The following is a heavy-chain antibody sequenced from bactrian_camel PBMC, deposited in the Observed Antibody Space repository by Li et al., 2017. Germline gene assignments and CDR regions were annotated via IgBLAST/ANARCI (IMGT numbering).Heavy chain of an antibody. CDR2: IESRGST. CDR3: TARYEFGLGACRGVGGLGF. V-gene: IGHV3S53*01. Sequence: VQLVESGGGSVQAGGSLSLSCEVSGITEGTNCIGWFRQAAGLEREGVACIESRGSTRYANFAKGRFTISKDNRKNILYLQMNSLTPGDTAMYYCTARYEFGLGACRGVGGLGFWGQGTQVTVSS. D-gene: IGHD1*01. CDR1: GITEGTNC. J-gene: IGHJ6*01.